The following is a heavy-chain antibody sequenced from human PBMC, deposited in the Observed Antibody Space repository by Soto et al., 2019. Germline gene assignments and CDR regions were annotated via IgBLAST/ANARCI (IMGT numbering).Heavy chain of an antibody. D-gene: IGHD3-22*01. J-gene: IGHJ4*02. CDR1: GFTFSSYG. CDR2: ISYDGSNK. Sequence: GGSLRLSCAASGFTFSSYGMHWVRQAPGKGLEWVAVISYDGSNKYYADSVKGRFTISRDNSKNTLYLQMNSLRAEDTAVYYCAKEFIPAYYYDSSGNFDYWGQGTLVTVSS. V-gene: IGHV3-30*18. CDR3: AKEFIPAYYYDSSGNFDY.